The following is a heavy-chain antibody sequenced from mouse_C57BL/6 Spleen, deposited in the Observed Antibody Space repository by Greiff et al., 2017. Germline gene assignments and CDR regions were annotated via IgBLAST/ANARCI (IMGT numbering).Heavy chain of an antibody. V-gene: IGHV1-61*01. CDR2: IYSSDSET. Sequence: QVQLQQPGAELVRPGSSVKLSCKASGYTFTSYWMDWVKQRPGQGLEWIGNIYSSDSETHYTQKFKDKATLTVDKSSSTAYMQLSSLTSEDSAVYYCARSGWLPHAMDYWGQGTSVTVSS. D-gene: IGHD2-3*01. CDR1: GYTFTSYW. CDR3: ARSGWLPHAMDY. J-gene: IGHJ4*01.